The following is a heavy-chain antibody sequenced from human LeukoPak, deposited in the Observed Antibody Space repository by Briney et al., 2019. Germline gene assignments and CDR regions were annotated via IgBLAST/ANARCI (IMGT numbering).Heavy chain of an antibody. CDR2: INSDGSST. CDR3: ARVADETAVAVSGIDY. Sequence: GGSLRLSCAASGFTFSSYWMHWVRQAPGKGLVWVSRINSDGSSTSYADSVKGRFTISRDNAKNTLYLQMNSLRAEDTAVYYCARVADETAVAVSGIDYWGQGTLVTVSS. J-gene: IGHJ4*02. CDR1: GFTFSSYW. D-gene: IGHD6-19*01. V-gene: IGHV3-74*01.